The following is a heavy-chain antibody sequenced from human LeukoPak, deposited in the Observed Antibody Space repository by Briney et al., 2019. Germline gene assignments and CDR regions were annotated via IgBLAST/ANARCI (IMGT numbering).Heavy chain of an antibody. J-gene: IGHJ4*02. V-gene: IGHV1-2*02. CDR2: IHSNSGVT. CDR1: GYTFTDYY. Sequence: ASVKVSCKASGYTFTDYYIHWVRQAPGQGLEWMGWIHSNSGVTVYSQKFQGRVTMTRDTSITTAYMKLSRLTSDDTAMYYCTREDYWGQGTLVTVSS. CDR3: TREDY.